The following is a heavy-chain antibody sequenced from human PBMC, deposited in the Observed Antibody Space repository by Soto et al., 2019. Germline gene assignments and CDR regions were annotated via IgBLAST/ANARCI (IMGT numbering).Heavy chain of an antibody. CDR3: ARALIQLWPQYYYGMDV. V-gene: IGHV4-30-4*01. Sequence: SGTLCLTCAVSGGAISSGGCYWSWIRQPPGKGLERIGYIYYSGTTYYNQSLKSRVTISVDTSKNQFSLKVSSVTAADTAVYYCARALIQLWPQYYYGMDVWGQGTPVTVSS. J-gene: IGHJ6*02. CDR2: IYYSGTT. CDR1: GGAISSGGCY. D-gene: IGHD5-18*01.